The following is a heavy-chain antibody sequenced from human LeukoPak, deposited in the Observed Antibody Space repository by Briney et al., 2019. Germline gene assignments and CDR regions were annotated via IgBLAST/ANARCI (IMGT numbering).Heavy chain of an antibody. CDR3: APIYGDYSDFDS. J-gene: IGHJ4*02. D-gene: IGHD4-17*01. CDR2: IYHSGST. V-gene: IGHV4-59*04. CDR1: GGSISSYY. Sequence: SETLSLTCTVSGGSISSYYWSWIRQPPGKGLEWIGYIYHSGSTNYNPSLKSRVSMSVDTSKNQFSLKLSSVAAADTAVYYCAPIYGDYSDFDSWGQGTLVTVSS.